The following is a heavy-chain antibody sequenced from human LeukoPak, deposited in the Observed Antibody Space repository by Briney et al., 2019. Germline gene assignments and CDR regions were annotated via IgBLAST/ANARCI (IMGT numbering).Heavy chain of an antibody. J-gene: IGHJ4*02. CDR3: AKDARAYYYGSGSPVDYFDY. Sequence: GGSLRLSCAASGFTFSSYAMSWVRQAPGKGLEWVSAISGSGGSTYYADSVKGRFTISRDNSKNTLYLQMNSLRAEDTAVYYCAKDARAYYYGSGSPVDYFDYWGQGTLVTVSS. D-gene: IGHD3-10*01. V-gene: IGHV3-23*01. CDR2: ISGSGGST. CDR1: GFTFSSYA.